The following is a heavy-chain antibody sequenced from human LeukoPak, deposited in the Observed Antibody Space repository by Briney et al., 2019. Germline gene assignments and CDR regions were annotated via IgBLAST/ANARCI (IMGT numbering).Heavy chain of an antibody. V-gene: IGHV3-21*01. CDR1: GFTFLSYS. J-gene: IGHJ4*02. CDR3: ATDIVGAPGY. Sequence: PGGSLRLSCATSGFTFLSYSMLWVRQAPGKGLEWVSSITTSSSYIHYAGSVKGRFTISRDDAKNSLYLQMNSLRAADTALYYCATDIVGAPGYWGQGTLVTVS. D-gene: IGHD1-26*01. CDR2: ITTSSSYI.